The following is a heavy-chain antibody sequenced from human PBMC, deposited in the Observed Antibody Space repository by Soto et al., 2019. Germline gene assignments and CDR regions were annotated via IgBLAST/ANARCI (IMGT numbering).Heavy chain of an antibody. CDR3: VREDILGARSFDY. CDR2: ISSLSSPR. V-gene: IGHV3-48*02. CDR1: GFTFGACS. D-gene: IGHD1-26*01. Sequence: GGSLRLSCAASGFTFGACSMNWVRQAPGKGLEWISYISSLSSPRYYAESVEGRFIISRNNAKNSLYLQMNSLRDEDTAVYFCVREDILGARSFDYWGQGTRVTVSS. J-gene: IGHJ4*02.